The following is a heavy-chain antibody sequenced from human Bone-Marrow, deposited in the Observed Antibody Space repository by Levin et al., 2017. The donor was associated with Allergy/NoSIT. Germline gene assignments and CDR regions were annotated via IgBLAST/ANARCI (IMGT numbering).Heavy chain of an antibody. CDR2: VTSNGGST. Sequence: PGGSLRLSCAASGFTFTSHTMTWDRQAPGKGLQWVSGVTSNGGSTYYADSVKGRFTISRDNSKNMLYLQMNSLRVEDTAVYYCAKGWLDYCGQGTLVTVSS. J-gene: IGHJ4*02. D-gene: IGHD5-18*01. CDR1: GFTFTSHT. CDR3: AKGWLDY. V-gene: IGHV3-23*01.